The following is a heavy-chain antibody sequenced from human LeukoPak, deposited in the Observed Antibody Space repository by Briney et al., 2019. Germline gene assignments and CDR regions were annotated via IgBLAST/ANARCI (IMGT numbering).Heavy chain of an antibody. V-gene: IGHV3-7*01. CDR3: ARGGDWYGS. J-gene: IGHJ5*01. CDR1: GFTFSSYA. Sequence: GGSLRLSCAASGFTFSSYAMSWVRQAPGKGLEWVANIKEDGSEKYYVDSVKGRFTISRDNAKNSLYLQMNSLRAEDTAVYYCARGGDWYGSWGQGTLVTVSS. CDR2: IKEDGSEK. D-gene: IGHD2-15*01.